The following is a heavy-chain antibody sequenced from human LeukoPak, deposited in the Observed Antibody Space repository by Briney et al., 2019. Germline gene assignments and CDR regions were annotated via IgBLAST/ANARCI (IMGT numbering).Heavy chain of an antibody. CDR1: GFTLSSYS. J-gene: IGHJ6*02. V-gene: IGHV3-21*01. Sequence: GGSLRLSCAASGFTLSSYSMKWVRQAPGKGLGWVSSISSSSSYIYYADSVKGRFTISRDNAKNSLYLQMNSLRAEDTAVYYCARQHYYGSEALYYYGMDVWGQGTTVTVSS. CDR3: ARQHYYGSEALYYYGMDV. CDR2: ISSSSSYI. D-gene: IGHD3-10*01.